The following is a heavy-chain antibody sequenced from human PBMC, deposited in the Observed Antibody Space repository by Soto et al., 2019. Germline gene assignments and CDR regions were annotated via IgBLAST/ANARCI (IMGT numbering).Heavy chain of an antibody. Sequence: QVQLVESGGGVVQPGRSLRLSCAVSGFTVSTDGMHWVRQAPGKGLEWVAVISRDGGTKYYADSVEGRFTISRDNSRNTLFLEMNSLRGDDMAVYYCTGEVASGYWGQGTLVTVSS. J-gene: IGHJ4*02. V-gene: IGHV3-30*03. CDR2: ISRDGGTK. CDR1: GFTVSTDG. CDR3: TGEVASGY. D-gene: IGHD2-8*02.